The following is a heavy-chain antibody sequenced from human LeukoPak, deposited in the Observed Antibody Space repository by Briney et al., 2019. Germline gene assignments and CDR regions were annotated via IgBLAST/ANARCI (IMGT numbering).Heavy chain of an antibody. J-gene: IGHJ4*02. D-gene: IGHD4-17*01. V-gene: IGHV4-34*01. Sequence: SETLSLTCAVYGGSFSGYYWSWIRQPPGKGLEWIGEINHSGSTNYNPSLKSRVTISVDTSKNQFSLKLSSVTAADMAVYYCARGFDPYGDYVYWSYWGQGTLVTVSS. CDR1: GGSFSGYY. CDR3: ARGFDPYGDYVYWSY. CDR2: INHSGST.